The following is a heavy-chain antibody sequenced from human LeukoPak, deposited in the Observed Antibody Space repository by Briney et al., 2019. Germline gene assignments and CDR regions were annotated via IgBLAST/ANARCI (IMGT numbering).Heavy chain of an antibody. CDR2: ISGGGSYI. CDR3: ARGRGYSSSSTDMDV. V-gene: IGHV3-21*01. D-gene: IGHD6-6*01. CDR1: GFTFSSYG. J-gene: IGHJ6*02. Sequence: PGGSLRLSCATSGFTFSSYGMSWVRQAPGKGLEWVSSISGGGSYIYYADSVKDRFTISRDNVENSLYLQMNSLRVEDTAVYYCARGRGYSSSSTDMDVWGRGTTVIVSS.